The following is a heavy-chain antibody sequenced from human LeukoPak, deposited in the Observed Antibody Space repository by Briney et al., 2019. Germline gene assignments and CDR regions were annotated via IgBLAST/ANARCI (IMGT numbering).Heavy chain of an antibody. D-gene: IGHD6-13*01. CDR1: GYTFSDYY. J-gene: IGHJ4*02. CDR2: INPNSGDT. CDR3: ARPAAAGSFDY. V-gene: IGHV1-2*02. Sequence: ASVKVSCKTSGYTFSDYYIHWIRQAPGQGLEWVGWINPNSGDTDYAQKLQGRVTMTTDTSTSTAYMELRSLRSDDTAVYYCARPAAAGSFDYWGQGTLVTVSS.